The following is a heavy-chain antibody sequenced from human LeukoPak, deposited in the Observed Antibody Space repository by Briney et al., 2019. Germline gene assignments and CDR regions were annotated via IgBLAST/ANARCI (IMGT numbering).Heavy chain of an antibody. CDR2: INHSGST. J-gene: IGHJ4*02. CDR3: AMVVGARRTGVSY. V-gene: IGHV4-34*01. D-gene: IGHD1-26*01. CDR1: GGSFSGYY. Sequence: PSETLSLTCAVYGGSFSGYYWSWIRQPPGKGLEWIGEINHSGSTNYNPSLKSRVTISVDTSKNQFSLKLSSVTAADTAVHYCAMVVGARRTGVSYWGQGTLVTVSS.